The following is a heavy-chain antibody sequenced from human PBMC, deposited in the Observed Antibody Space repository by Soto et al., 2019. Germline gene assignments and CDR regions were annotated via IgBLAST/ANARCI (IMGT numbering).Heavy chain of an antibody. D-gene: IGHD3-16*01. CDR3: GRDRAHAYDF. CDR1: GATFHSFA. V-gene: IGHV1-69*13. Sequence: SVKVSCKASGATFHSFAFSWVRQAPGDGLEWVGGITPLFGTTNSAERLQGRVTITADESTSTVYLELRSLTSEDTAVYFCGRDRAHAYDFWGQGTLVTVSS. J-gene: IGHJ4*02. CDR2: ITPLFGTT.